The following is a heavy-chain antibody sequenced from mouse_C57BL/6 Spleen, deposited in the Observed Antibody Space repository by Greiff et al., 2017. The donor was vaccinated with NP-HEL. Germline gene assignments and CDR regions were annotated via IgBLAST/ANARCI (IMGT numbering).Heavy chain of an antibody. CDR2: IDPEDGDT. CDR3: TNSNYEGFAY. D-gene: IGHD2-5*01. Sequence: VQLQQSGAELVRPGASVKLSCTASGFNITDYYMHWVKQRPEQGLEWIGRIDPEDGDTEYAPKFQGKATMTADTSSNTAYLQLSSLTSEDTAVYYCTNSNYEGFAYWGQGTLVTVSA. V-gene: IGHV14-1*01. J-gene: IGHJ3*01. CDR1: GFNITDYY.